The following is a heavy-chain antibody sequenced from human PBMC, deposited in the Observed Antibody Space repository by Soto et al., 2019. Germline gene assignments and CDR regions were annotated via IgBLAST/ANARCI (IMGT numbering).Heavy chain of an antibody. V-gene: IGHV1-2*07. CDR2: INPISGGP. D-gene: IGHD1-26*01. Sequence: VASVKVSCKASGYTFTDNYIHGVRQAPGQGLEWMGWINPISGGPKYAYEFQGRVTMTRDTSSSTAYMELTRLRYDDTAVYYCAREFAVKTLQHSRSLNYDLWGQGSLVTVSS. J-gene: IGHJ5*02. CDR1: GYTFTDNY. CDR3: AREFAVKTLQHSRSLNYDL.